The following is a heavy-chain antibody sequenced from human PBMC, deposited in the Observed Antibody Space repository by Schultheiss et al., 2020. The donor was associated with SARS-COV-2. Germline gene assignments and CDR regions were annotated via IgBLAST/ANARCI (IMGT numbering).Heavy chain of an antibody. D-gene: IGHD3-22*01. CDR2: IWFDGSNK. Sequence: GESLKISCAASGFTFSSYGMHWVRQAPGKGLEWVAVIWFDGSNKYYADSVKGRFTISRDNAKNSLYLQMNSLRAEDTAVYYCAKGSKVIVVVMTWGQGTLVTVSS. CDR1: GFTFSSYG. J-gene: IGHJ5*02. V-gene: IGHV3-33*03. CDR3: AKGSKVIVVVMT.